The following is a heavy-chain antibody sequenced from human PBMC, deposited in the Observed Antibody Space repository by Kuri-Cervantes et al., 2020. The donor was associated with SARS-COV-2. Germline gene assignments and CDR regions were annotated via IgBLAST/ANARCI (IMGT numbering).Heavy chain of an antibody. Sequence: LSLTCAASGFTFSSYSMNWVRQAPGKGLEWVSSISSSSSYIYYADSVKGRFTISRDNAKNSLYLQMNSLRAEDTAVYYCARQYYYGSGNVDYWGQGTLVTVPS. CDR3: ARQYYYGSGNVDY. D-gene: IGHD3-10*01. CDR2: ISSSSSYI. V-gene: IGHV3-21*01. CDR1: GFTFSSYS. J-gene: IGHJ4*02.